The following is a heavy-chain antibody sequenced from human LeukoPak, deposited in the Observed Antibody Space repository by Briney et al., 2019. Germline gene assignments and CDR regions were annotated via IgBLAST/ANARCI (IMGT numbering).Heavy chain of an antibody. CDR3: ARSRGDGYNLGVYYYYYYMDV. Sequence: SETLSLTCTVSGGSISSGSYYWSWIRQPAGKGLEWIGRIYTSGSTNYNPSLKSRVTISVDTSKNQFSLKLSSVTAADTAVYYCARSRGDGYNLGVYYYYYYMDVWGKGTTVTVSS. J-gene: IGHJ6*03. CDR2: IYTSGST. V-gene: IGHV4-61*02. CDR1: GGSISSGSYY. D-gene: IGHD5-24*01.